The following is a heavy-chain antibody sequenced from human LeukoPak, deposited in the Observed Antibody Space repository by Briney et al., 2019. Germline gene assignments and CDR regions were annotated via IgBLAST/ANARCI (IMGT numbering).Heavy chain of an antibody. CDR1: GFTFSSYA. D-gene: IGHD3-22*01. Sequence: GGSLRPSCAASGFTFSSYAMSWVRQAPGKGLEWVSSITSSGGSTYYAGSVKGQFTISRDNSKNTVYLQMNSLRAEDTAVYYCAKDRPNYYDSSGHYYRRNGDYWGQGTLVTVSS. V-gene: IGHV3-23*01. CDR3: AKDRPNYYDSSGHYYRRNGDY. J-gene: IGHJ4*02. CDR2: ITSSGGST.